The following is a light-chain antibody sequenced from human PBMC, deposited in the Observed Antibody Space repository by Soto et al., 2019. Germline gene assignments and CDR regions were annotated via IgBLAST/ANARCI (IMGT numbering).Light chain of an antibody. J-gene: IGKJ4*01. V-gene: IGKV1-12*01. Sequence: DIQMRQYPSSVSASVGVGGTLICRESQPFSSWVAWYQQRAGKAPKLLVQLASTLQRRVPSSFSGSGSGTEFTLTISSLQPEDFATYHCQQANSLPLSLGGGTKVDIK. CDR1: QPFSSW. CDR2: LAS. CDR3: QQANSLPLS.